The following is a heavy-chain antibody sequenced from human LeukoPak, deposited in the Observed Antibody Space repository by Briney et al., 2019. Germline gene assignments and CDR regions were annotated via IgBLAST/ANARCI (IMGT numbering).Heavy chain of an antibody. CDR1: GGTFSSYA. V-gene: IGHV1-69*13. D-gene: IGHD3-22*01. J-gene: IGHJ4*02. Sequence: SVKVSCKASGGTFSSYAISWVRQAPGQGREWMGGIIPIFGTANYAQKFQGRVTITADESTSTAYMELSSLRSEDTAVYYCATPKEYYDSSGYYYWGQGTLVTVSS. CDR2: IIPIFGTA. CDR3: ATPKEYYDSSGYYY.